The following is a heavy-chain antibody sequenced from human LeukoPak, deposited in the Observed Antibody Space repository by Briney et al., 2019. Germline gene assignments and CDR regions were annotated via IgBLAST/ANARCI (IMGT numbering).Heavy chain of an antibody. D-gene: IGHD6-13*01. CDR2: IYYSGSS. Sequence: SETLSLTCTVSGGSISSYYWSWIRQPPGKGLEWIGYIYYSGSSNYNPSLKSRVTISVDTSKNQFSLKLSSVTAADTAVYYCARGIAAAGTGDYWGQGTLVTVSS. V-gene: IGHV4-59*01. CDR1: GGSISSYY. CDR3: ARGIAAAGTGDY. J-gene: IGHJ4*02.